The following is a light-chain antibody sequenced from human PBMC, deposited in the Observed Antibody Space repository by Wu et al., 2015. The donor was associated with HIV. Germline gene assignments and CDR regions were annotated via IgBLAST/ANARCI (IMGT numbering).Light chain of an antibody. V-gene: IGKV3-15*01. J-gene: IGKJ1*01. CDR3: QQYDAWPRT. Sequence: EVVMTQSPATLSVSPGERAXLSCRASQSVSNNLAWYQHKPGHPPRLLISRASTRATGIPARFSGRGSGTEFTLTISSVQSDDSAIYFCQQYDAWPRTFGLGTKVE. CDR2: RAS. CDR1: QSVSNN.